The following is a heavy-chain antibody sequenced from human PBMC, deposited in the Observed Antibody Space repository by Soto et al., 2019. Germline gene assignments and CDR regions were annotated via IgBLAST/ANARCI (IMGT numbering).Heavy chain of an antibody. V-gene: IGHV1-18*04. CDR2: ISAYNGNT. J-gene: IGHJ5*02. CDR3: ARVVPTTPAIAARLFNWFDP. D-gene: IGHD6-6*01. CDR1: GYTFTSYG. Sequence: ASVKVSCKASGYTFTSYGISWVRQAPGQGLEWMGWISAYNGNTNYAQKLQGRVTMTTDTSTSTAYMELRSLRSDDTAVYYCARVVPTTPAIAARLFNWFDPWGQGTLVTVSS.